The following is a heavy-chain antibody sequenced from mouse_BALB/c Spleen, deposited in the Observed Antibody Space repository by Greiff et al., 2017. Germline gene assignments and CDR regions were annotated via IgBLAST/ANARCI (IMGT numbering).Heavy chain of an antibody. J-gene: IGHJ2*01. CDR1: GFTFSSFG. Sequence: EVHLVESGGGLVQPGGSRKLSCAASGFTFSSFGMHWVRQAPEKGLEWVAYISSGSSTIYYADTVKGRFTISRDNPKNTLFLQMTSLRSEDTAMYYCARRYYFDYWGQGTTLTVSS. V-gene: IGHV5-17*02. CDR3: ARRYYFDY. CDR2: ISSGSSTI.